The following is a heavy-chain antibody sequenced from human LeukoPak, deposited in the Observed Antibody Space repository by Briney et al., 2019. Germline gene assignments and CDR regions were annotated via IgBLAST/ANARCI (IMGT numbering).Heavy chain of an antibody. Sequence: GGSLRLSCAASGFTVSSNYMSWVRQAPGKGLDWVSVIYSGGSTYYADYVKGRFTISRDNSKTTLYLQMNSLRAEDTAVYYCARASGGNSILFGYWGQGTLVTVSS. CDR2: IYSGGST. J-gene: IGHJ4*02. CDR3: ARASGGNSILFGY. CDR1: GFTVSSNY. V-gene: IGHV3-53*01. D-gene: IGHD4-23*01.